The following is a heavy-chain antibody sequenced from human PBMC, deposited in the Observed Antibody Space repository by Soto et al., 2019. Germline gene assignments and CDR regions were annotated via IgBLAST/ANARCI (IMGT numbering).Heavy chain of an antibody. Sequence: QVQLVQTGAEVKKPGASVKVSCKASGYTFTSYAMHWVRQAPGQRLEWMGWINAGNGNTKYSQKFQGRVTITRDTAAITAYMELSSLTSEYTAMYYCSSGVGLYSNYDYWGQGTLITVSS. D-gene: IGHD2-2*02. J-gene: IGHJ4*02. V-gene: IGHV1-3*01. CDR2: INAGNGNT. CDR3: SSGVGLYSNYDY. CDR1: GYTFTSYA.